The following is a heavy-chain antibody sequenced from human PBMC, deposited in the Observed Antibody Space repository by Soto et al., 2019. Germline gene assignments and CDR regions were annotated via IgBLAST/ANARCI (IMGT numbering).Heavy chain of an antibody. Sequence: QVQLVQSGAEVKKPGASVKVSCKASGYTFTSYGITWVRQAPGQGLEWMGWISAYNGNTNYAQKLQGRVTMTTDTPTSTAYMNLTRPRRDDTAASYCARGYRINMVRGEPSEYWGQGTLVTVYS. D-gene: IGHD3-10*01. CDR3: ARGYRINMVRGEPSEY. J-gene: IGHJ4*02. CDR1: GYTFTSYG. V-gene: IGHV1-18*01. CDR2: ISAYNGNT.